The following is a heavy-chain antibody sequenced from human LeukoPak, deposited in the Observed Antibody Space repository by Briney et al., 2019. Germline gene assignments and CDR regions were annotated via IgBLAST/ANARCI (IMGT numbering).Heavy chain of an antibody. Sequence: ASVKVSCKASGYTFTGYYMHWVRQAPGQGLEWMGWINPNSGGTNYAQKFQGRVTMTTDTSISTAYMELSRLSSDDTAVYHCARGSNYDFWSGYYSWFDPWGQGTLVTVSS. D-gene: IGHD3-3*01. CDR2: INPNSGGT. J-gene: IGHJ5*02. CDR3: ARGSNYDFWSGYYSWFDP. CDR1: GYTFTGYY. V-gene: IGHV1-2*02.